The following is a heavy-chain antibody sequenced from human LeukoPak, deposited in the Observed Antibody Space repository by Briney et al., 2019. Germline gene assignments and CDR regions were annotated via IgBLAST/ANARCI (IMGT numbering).Heavy chain of an antibody. V-gene: IGHV3-23*01. CDR1: GFTFSSYA. Sequence: GGSLRLSCAASGFTFSSYAMSWVRQAPGKGLEWVSAISGSGGSTYYVDSVKGRFTISRDNSKNTLYLQMSSLRLEDTALYYCVKGGSEGGDHWGQGTLVTVSS. J-gene: IGHJ4*02. D-gene: IGHD1-26*01. CDR2: ISGSGGST. CDR3: VKGGSEGGDH.